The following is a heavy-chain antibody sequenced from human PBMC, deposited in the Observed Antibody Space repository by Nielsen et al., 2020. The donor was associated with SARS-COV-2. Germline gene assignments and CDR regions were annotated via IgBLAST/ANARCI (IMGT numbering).Heavy chain of an antibody. Sequence: GESLKISCTASGFTFSDSFLSWIRKAPGKGLEWVSYISGSGSYTNYADSLKGRFTISRDNAKNSLYLQMDSLRADDTAFYYCARSGHCNGGICYFTEYFQDWGQGTLVTVSS. CDR3: ARSGHCNGGICYFTEYFQD. CDR2: ISGSGSYT. CDR1: GFTFSDSF. D-gene: IGHD2-15*01. J-gene: IGHJ1*01. V-gene: IGHV3-11*03.